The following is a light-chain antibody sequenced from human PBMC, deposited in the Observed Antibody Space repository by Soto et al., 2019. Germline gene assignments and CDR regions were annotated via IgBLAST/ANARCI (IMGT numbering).Light chain of an antibody. V-gene: IGKV1-27*01. Sequence: DIQMTQSPSSLSASVGDRVTITCRASQDIRDYLVWYQQRPGKVPSLLIYAASTLQSGFPSRFSGSGFGTDFTLTISSLQSEDVSAYYCQKYGGAPYTFGPGTKVYLK. CDR3: QKYGGAPYT. J-gene: IGKJ3*01. CDR1: QDIRDY. CDR2: AAS.